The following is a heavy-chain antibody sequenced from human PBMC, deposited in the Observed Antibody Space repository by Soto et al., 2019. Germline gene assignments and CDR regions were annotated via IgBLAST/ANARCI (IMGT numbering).Heavy chain of an antibody. CDR3: GRVVEGATRHTDFDS. D-gene: IGHD2-21*01. Sequence: SETLSLTCTVSGVSIHNSHSFWGWIRQPPGKGLEFIANVYYSGGAHYNPSFKSRVTISVDTATNQVSLRMSSVTAADTAVYFCGRVVEGATRHTDFDSWGQGTLVTVSS. CDR1: GVSIHNSHSF. V-gene: IGHV4-39*01. J-gene: IGHJ5*01. CDR2: VYYSGGA.